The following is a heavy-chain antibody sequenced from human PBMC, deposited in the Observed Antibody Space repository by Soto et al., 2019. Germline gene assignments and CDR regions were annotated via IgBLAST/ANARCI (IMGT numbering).Heavy chain of an antibody. V-gene: IGHV3-15*01. Sequence: GGSLRLSCAASGFTFSNAWMSWVRQAPGKGLEWVGRIKSKTDGGTTDYAAPVKGRFTISRDDSKNTLYLQMNSLKTEDTAVYYCTTDRRGYSSGWYRGFDYWGQGTLVTVSS. J-gene: IGHJ4*02. CDR2: IKSKTDGGTT. CDR1: GFTFSNAW. CDR3: TTDRRGYSSGWYRGFDY. D-gene: IGHD6-19*01.